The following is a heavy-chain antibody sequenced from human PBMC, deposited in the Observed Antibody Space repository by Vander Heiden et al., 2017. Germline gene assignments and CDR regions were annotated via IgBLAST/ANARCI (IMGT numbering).Heavy chain of an antibody. V-gene: IGHV3-43*01. CDR1: GSTFHDCF. Sequence: QLVEFGRVAVQPGGSLSLSSAASGSTFHDCFVRWVRQAPGKGLEWVSLISWDGGSTYYADSVKGRFTISRDNSNNSLYLQMNSLRTEVTALYCCAKDMTGYSSGWSGNWFDPWGQGTLVTVSS. CDR2: ISWDGGST. CDR3: AKDMTGYSSGWSGNWFDP. J-gene: IGHJ5*02. D-gene: IGHD6-19*01.